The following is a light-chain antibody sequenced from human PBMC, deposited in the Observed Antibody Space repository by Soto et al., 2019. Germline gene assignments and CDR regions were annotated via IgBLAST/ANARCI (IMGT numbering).Light chain of an antibody. J-gene: IGLJ2*01. V-gene: IGLV2-14*01. Sequence: QSVLTQPASVSGAPGQSSTISCTGTSSDVGGYNYVSWYQQHPGKAPKLMIYDVSNRPSGVSNRFSGSKSGNTASLTISGLQSEYEADYYCSSYTSSSHVVFGGGTKVTVL. CDR3: SSYTSSSHVV. CDR1: SSDVGGYNY. CDR2: DVS.